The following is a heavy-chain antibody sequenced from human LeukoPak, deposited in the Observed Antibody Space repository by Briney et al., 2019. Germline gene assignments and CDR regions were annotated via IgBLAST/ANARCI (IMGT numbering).Heavy chain of an antibody. CDR2: ITGSGAST. CDR1: GFTFSTYA. CDR3: AKGGTSMAISFDS. Sequence: GGSLRLSCAASGFTFSTYAMSWVRQAPGKGLEWVSTITGSGASTYYGDSVKGRFTISRDNSKNTVCLQMNSLRAEDTAVYYCAKGGTSMAISFDSWGQGTLVTVSS. J-gene: IGHJ4*02. D-gene: IGHD5-18*01. V-gene: IGHV3-23*01.